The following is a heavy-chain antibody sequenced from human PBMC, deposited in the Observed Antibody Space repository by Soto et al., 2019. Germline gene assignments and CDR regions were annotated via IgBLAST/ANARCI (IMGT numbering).Heavy chain of an antibody. CDR1: GYRFTHYV. CDR3: DRDYASDRGVHLDF. CDR2: IGAGDGKT. V-gene: IGHV1-3*01. J-gene: IGHJ4*02. Sequence: QVQLVQSGTEVKKPGASVKVSCKASGYRFTHYVIHWVRQAPGQRLEWMGWIGAGDGKTYYSQNFQGSVTITKDTSASTAYMELSSLIAEDTAVYYCDRDYASDRGVHLDFWCQGTLVTVSS. D-gene: IGHD2-2*01.